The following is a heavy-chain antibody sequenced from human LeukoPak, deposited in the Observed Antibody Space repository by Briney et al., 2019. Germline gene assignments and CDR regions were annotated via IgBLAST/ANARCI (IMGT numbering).Heavy chain of an antibody. Sequence: ASVKISCKASGYTFTGYYMHWVRQAPGQGLEWMGRINPNSGGTNYAQKFQGRVTITRDTSASTAYMELSSLRFEDTAMYYCARGAPIRVAVAATFDPWGQGTLVTVPS. D-gene: IGHD6-19*01. J-gene: IGHJ5*02. V-gene: IGHV1-2*06. CDR1: GYTFTGYY. CDR3: ARGAPIRVAVAATFDP. CDR2: INPNSGGT.